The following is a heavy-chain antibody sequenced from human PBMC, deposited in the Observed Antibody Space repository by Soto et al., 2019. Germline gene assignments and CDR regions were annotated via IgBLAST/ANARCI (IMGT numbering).Heavy chain of an antibody. CDR3: ALTSGWFLRSGTFDY. J-gene: IGHJ4*02. V-gene: IGHV3-23*01. Sequence: GGSLRLSCAASGDTFSSHAMNWVRQAPGKGLEWVSLISGSGASTSYADSVKGRFTISRDNSRNTLYLQMINLRAEDTAVYYCALTSGWFLRSGTFDYWGQGALVTVSS. CDR1: GDTFSSHA. CDR2: ISGSGAST. D-gene: IGHD6-19*01.